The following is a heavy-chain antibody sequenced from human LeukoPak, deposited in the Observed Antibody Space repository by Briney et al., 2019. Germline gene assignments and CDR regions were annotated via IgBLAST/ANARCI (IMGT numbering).Heavy chain of an antibody. CDR1: GYTFTGYY. J-gene: IGHJ2*01. CDR3: AKRTGDTPGGYFDL. D-gene: IGHD7-27*01. Sequence: ASVKVSCKASGYTFTGYYMHWVRQAPGQGLEWMGWINPNSGGTNYAQKFQGRVTMTRDTSISTAYMELSRLRSDDTAVYYCAKRTGDTPGGYFDLWGRGTLVTVSS. V-gene: IGHV1-2*02. CDR2: INPNSGGT.